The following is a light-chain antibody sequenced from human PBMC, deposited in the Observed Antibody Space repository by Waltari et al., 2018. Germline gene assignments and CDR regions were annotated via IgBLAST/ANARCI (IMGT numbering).Light chain of an antibody. CDR3: CSYAGSSTYV. CDR1: SSDVRNYNL. Sequence: QSALTQPASVSGSPGQSITISCTGTSSDVRNYNLVSWYQQHPGKAPKLMISAGSKRPSGVSNRFSGSKSGNTASLTISGLQAEDEADYYCCSYAGSSTYVFGTGTKVTVL. CDR2: AGS. J-gene: IGLJ1*01. V-gene: IGLV2-23*01.